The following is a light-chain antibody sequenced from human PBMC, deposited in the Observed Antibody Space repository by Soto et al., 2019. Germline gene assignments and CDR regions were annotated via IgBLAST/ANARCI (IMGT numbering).Light chain of an antibody. V-gene: IGKV3-11*01. J-gene: IGKJ5*01. Sequence: EIVLTQSPATLSLSPGERATLSCRASQSVSSYLAWYQQEPGQAPRLLIYGASNRATGIPARFSGSGSGTAFTPTLSSLEPEDFAVYYCQQRSNWPITSGQGTRLEIK. CDR2: GAS. CDR3: QQRSNWPIT. CDR1: QSVSSY.